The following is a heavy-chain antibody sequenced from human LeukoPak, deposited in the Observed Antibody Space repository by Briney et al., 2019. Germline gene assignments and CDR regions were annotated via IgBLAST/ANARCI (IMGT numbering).Heavy chain of an antibody. J-gene: IGHJ3*01. D-gene: IGHD1-1*01. Sequence: SETLSLTCTVSGDSISTSYYWGWIRQPPGQGLEWIGGIYHSGSTYYSPSLKSRVTISVDTSKNQISLKSNSVTAADTAVYYCARTRGGRDAFDVWGQGTMVTVSS. V-gene: IGHV4-38-2*02. CDR3: ARTRGGRDAFDV. CDR1: GDSISTSYY. CDR2: IYHSGST.